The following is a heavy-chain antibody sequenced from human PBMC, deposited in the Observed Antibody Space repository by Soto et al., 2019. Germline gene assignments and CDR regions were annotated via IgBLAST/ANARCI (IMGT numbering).Heavy chain of an antibody. D-gene: IGHD3-16*01. Sequence: PSETLSLTCTVSGGSISSYYWSWIRQPPGKGLEWIGYIYYSGSTNYNPSLKSRVTISVDTSKNQFSLKLSSVTAADTAVYYCVRDRPGGILARPQYYFDYWGQGTLVTVSS. CDR3: VRDRPGGILARPQYYFDY. CDR2: IYYSGST. CDR1: GGSISSYY. V-gene: IGHV4-59*01. J-gene: IGHJ4*02.